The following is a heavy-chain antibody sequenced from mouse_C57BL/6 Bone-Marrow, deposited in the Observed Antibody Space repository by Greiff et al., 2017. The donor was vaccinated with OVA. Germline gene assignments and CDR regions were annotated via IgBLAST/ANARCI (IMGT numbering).Heavy chain of an antibody. J-gene: IGHJ3*01. CDR2: IHPSDSDT. CDR1: GYTFTGYW. Sequence: VQLQQSGAELMKPGASVKLSCTATGYTFTGYWIEWVQQRPGQGLEWIGRIHPSDSDTNYHQKFKGKATLTVDKSASTAYMQLSSLTSEDSAVYYSATRDYDGSSSWLAYWGQGTLVTVSA. V-gene: IGHV1-74*01. D-gene: IGHD1-1*01. CDR3: ATRDYDGSSSWLAY.